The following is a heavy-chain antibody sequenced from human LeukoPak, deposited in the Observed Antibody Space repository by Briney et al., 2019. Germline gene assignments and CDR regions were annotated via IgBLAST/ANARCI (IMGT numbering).Heavy chain of an antibody. CDR1: GGSFSGYY. J-gene: IGHJ5*02. CDR3: ARDSGTTGEVRFDP. D-gene: IGHD3-10*01. CDR2: INHSGST. V-gene: IGHV4-34*01. Sequence: SETLSLTCAVYGGSFSGYYWSWIRQPPGKGLEWIGEINHSGSTNYNPSLKSRVTMSLDTSKNQFSLKLSSVTAADTAVYYCARDSGTTGEVRFDPWGQGTLVTVSS.